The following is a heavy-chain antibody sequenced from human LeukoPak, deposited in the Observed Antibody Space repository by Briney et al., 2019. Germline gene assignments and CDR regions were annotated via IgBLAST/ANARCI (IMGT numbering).Heavy chain of an antibody. D-gene: IGHD5-24*01. CDR3: ARGGGYNSPFGY. CDR1: GGSISSYY. Sequence: PSETLSLTCTVSGGSISSYYWSWIRQPPGKGLEWIAYIYYSGSTNYNPSLKSRVTISVDTSKNQFSLKLSSVTAADTAVYYCARGGGYNSPFGYWGQGALVTVSS. CDR2: IYYSGST. J-gene: IGHJ4*02. V-gene: IGHV4-59*01.